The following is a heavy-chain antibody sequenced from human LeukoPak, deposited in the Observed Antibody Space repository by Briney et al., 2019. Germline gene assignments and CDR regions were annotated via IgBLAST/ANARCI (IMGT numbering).Heavy chain of an antibody. Sequence: GGSLRLSCAASGFTFSSYAMTWVRQAPGKGLEWVSGISGRGDDTYYADSVKGRFTISRDNSQNTLYLQMNSLRAEDTAVYYCAKTVGSSVWYYCDYWGQGTLVTVSS. CDR3: AKTVGSSVWYYCDY. D-gene: IGHD6-19*01. CDR2: ISGRGDDT. CDR1: GFTFSSYA. J-gene: IGHJ4*02. V-gene: IGHV3-23*01.